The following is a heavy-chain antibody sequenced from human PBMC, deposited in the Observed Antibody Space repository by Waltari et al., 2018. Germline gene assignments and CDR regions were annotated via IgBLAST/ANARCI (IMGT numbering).Heavy chain of an antibody. CDR3: AREGLWGERAALDV. Sequence: QVQLQESGPGLVQASETLSLTCSVSRYSINDAFFWGWVRQTPGKGLEWIGSISPSGKSYYNPSLESRVSLSLDTSKNLFSLMLNSVTVADTAVYFCAREGLWGERAALDVWGQGTVVTISS. J-gene: IGHJ3*01. CDR1: RYSINDAFF. CDR2: ISPSGKS. D-gene: IGHD7-27*01. V-gene: IGHV4-38-2*02.